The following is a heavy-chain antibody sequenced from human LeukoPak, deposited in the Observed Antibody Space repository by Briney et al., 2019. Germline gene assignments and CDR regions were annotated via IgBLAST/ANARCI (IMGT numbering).Heavy chain of an antibody. J-gene: IGHJ6*03. Sequence: SVKVSCKASGYTFTGYYMHWVRQAPGQGLEWMGWISAYNGNTNYAQKLQGRVTMTTDTSTSTAYMELRSLRSDDTAVYYCARGDYMDVWGKGTTVTVSS. CDR1: GYTFTGYY. V-gene: IGHV1-18*04. CDR2: ISAYNGNT. CDR3: ARGDYMDV.